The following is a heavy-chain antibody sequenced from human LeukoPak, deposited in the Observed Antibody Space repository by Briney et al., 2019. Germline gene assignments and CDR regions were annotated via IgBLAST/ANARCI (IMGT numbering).Heavy chain of an antibody. CDR3: ARHGTYCSSTSCYSDAFDI. CDR1: GGSISSSSYY. Sequence: PSETLSLTCTVSGGSISSSSYYWGWIRQPPGKGLEWIGNIYYSGSTYYNPSLMSRVTISVDTSKNQFSLKLSSVTAADTAVYYCARHGTYCSSTSCYSDAFDIWGQGTMVTVSS. CDR2: IYYSGST. V-gene: IGHV4-39*01. J-gene: IGHJ3*02. D-gene: IGHD2-2*01.